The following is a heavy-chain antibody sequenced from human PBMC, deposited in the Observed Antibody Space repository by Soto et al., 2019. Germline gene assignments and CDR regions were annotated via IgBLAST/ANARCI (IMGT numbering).Heavy chain of an antibody. V-gene: IGHV4-30-4*01. CDR3: ARGYSSSWYDGWFDT. J-gene: IGHJ5*02. D-gene: IGHD6-13*01. Sequence: PSLTCSVSGGSISSGYYYWSWIRQPPGKGLEWIGNIYYSGSTYYNPSLKSRVTISVDTSKNQFSLKLSSVTAADTAVYYCARGYSSSWYDGWFDTWGQGTLVTVSS. CDR1: GGSISSGYYY. CDR2: IYYSGST.